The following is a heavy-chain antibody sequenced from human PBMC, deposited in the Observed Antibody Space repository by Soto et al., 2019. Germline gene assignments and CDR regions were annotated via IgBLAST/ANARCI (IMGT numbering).Heavy chain of an antibody. Sequence: QLQLQESGPGLVEPSETLSLTCTVSGGSITNNYYHWGWVRQSPGKGLEWIGTKHDSRETHYNPSLKSRGTIDLSTTQFSLRLSHVTAPDTGLYHCMIQLGGGSWTFDIWGQGAVVTVSS. CDR2: KHDSRET. CDR3: MIQLGGGSWTFDI. J-gene: IGHJ3*02. CDR1: GGSITNNYYH. V-gene: IGHV4-39*01. D-gene: IGHD2-15*01.